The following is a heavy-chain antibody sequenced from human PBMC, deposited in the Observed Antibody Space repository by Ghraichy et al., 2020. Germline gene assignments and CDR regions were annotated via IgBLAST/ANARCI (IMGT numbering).Heavy chain of an antibody. CDR2: INSDTGHT. CDR3: ARDGIVETKNGFDV. Sequence: ASVKVSCKASGYTFTGYYIHWARQAPGQGLEWVGCINSDTGHTGYAENLQDRVTLTRDTSISTAYMELSRLKSDDTALYYCARDGIVETKNGFDVWGQGTIVTVSS. D-gene: IGHD1-26*01. V-gene: IGHV1-2*02. CDR1: GYTFTGYY. J-gene: IGHJ3*01.